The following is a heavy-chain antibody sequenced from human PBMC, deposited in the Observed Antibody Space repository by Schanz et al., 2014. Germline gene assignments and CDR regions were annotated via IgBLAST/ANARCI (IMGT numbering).Heavy chain of an antibody. J-gene: IGHJ6*02. CDR1: GFTFNSYA. V-gene: IGHV3-21*04. CDR2: ISSSGSYI. D-gene: IGHD2-15*01. Sequence: EQLVESGGGLVKPGGSLRLSCAASGFTFNSYAMTWVRQAPGKGLEWVSSISSSGSYIYYADSVKGRFSISRDNSKNILYLQMSSLRAKDTAVYYCAKARRKSNCSGGRCFHCSYYGMDVWGQGTTVTVSS. CDR3: AKARRKSNCSGGRCFHCSYYGMDV.